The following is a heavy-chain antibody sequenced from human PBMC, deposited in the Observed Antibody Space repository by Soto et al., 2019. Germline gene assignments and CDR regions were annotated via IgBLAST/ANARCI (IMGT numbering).Heavy chain of an antibody. CDR1: GFTFSNTW. Sequence: GGSLRISCAAPGFTFSNTWMNWVRQAPGAGPEWVGRIKSKTDGGATDYAAPVKGRFTISKDDSKNTLYLQMNSLKSEDTAVFFCTENIPVIPTAIDYWGQGTLVTVSS. J-gene: IGHJ4*02. D-gene: IGHD2-2*01. CDR3: TENIPVIPTAIDY. CDR2: IKSKTDGGAT. V-gene: IGHV3-15*01.